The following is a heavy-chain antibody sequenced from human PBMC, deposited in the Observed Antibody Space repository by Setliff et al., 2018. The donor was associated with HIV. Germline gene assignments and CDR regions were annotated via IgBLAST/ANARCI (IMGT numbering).Heavy chain of an antibody. Sequence: PGGSLRLSCITSGFSFDDFAMTWVRQAPGKGLEWVSYISGSGNTIYYADSVRGRFTISRDNAKNSLYLQMNSLRADDTAVYYCTRDYAFDWNSVMDVWGKGTTVTVSS. CDR1: GFSFDDFA. CDR3: TRDYAFDWNSVMDV. CDR2: ISGSGNTI. D-gene: IGHD1-7*01. J-gene: IGHJ6*03. V-gene: IGHV3-48*03.